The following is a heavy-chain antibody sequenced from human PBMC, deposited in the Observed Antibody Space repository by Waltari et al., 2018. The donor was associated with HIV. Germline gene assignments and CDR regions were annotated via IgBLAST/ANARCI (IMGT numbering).Heavy chain of an antibody. V-gene: IGHV6-1*01. D-gene: IGHD5-18*01. CDR2: TYHRSEWQY. CDR1: GDSVASATAA. CDR3: VRDSYGFDT. Sequence: KQAGPGLVEASHAIFLSCVLSGDSVASATAAWNWVRQSPAGGLQWLGRTYHRSEWQYDYSVSLKGRMVINLDTAKNQFSLHLSSVTPGDTATYYCVRDSYGFDTWGEGTLVNVPP. J-gene: IGHJ5*02.